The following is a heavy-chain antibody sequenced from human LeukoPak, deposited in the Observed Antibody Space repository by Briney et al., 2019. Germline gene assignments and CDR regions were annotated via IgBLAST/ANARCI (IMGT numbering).Heavy chain of an antibody. CDR2: IDHSGST. CDR1: GGSFSGCY. D-gene: IGHD1-1*01. V-gene: IGHV4-34*01. CDR3: ASQVRLERRYYYYSMDV. J-gene: IGHJ6*03. Sequence: SETLSLTCAVDGGSFSGCYWSWIRQPPGKGLEWIGEIDHSGSTNYNPSLKRRVTISIDTSKNQFSLKLSSMTAPDTGVYYCASQVRLERRYYYYSMDVWGSGTTVTVSS.